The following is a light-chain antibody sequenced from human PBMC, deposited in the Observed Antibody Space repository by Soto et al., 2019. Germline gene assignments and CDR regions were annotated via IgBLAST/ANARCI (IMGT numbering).Light chain of an antibody. CDR1: PSISSY. Sequence: DIQMTQSPSSLSASVGDRVTITCRASPSISSYLNWYQQKPGKAPKLLIYAASSLQSGVPSRFSGSGSGTDFALTISSLQPEHFATYYCQQSYSTPPVTFGQGTRLEIK. CDR2: AAS. J-gene: IGKJ5*01. V-gene: IGKV1-39*01. CDR3: QQSYSTPPVT.